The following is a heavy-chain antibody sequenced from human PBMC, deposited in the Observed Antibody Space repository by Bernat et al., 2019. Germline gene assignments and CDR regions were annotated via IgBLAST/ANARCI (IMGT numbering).Heavy chain of an antibody. D-gene: IGHD2-2*01. J-gene: IGHJ4*02. CDR3: IKGPSSTSSQFDY. CDR1: GFTFDDYA. V-gene: IGHV3-9*01. Sequence: EVQLVESGGGLVQPGRSLRLSCAASGFTFDDYAMHWVRQAPGKGLEWVSGISWNSGNIGYADSVKGRFTISRDNAKNSLFLQMNSLRPEDTALYYCIKGPSSTSSQFDYWGQGTLVTVSS. CDR2: ISWNSGNI.